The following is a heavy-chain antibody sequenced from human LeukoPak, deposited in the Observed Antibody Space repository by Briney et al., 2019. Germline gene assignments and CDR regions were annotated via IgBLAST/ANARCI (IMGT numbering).Heavy chain of an antibody. J-gene: IGHJ4*02. V-gene: IGHV1-2*02. Sequence: ASVKVSCKASGYTFIGYYLHWVRQAPGQGLEWMGWINPTSGGTNYAQKFQDRVTMTRDTSINTAYMELSRLTSDDTAVYYCAILVGLSTTASYWGQRTLVIVSS. CDR3: AILVGLSTTASY. CDR2: INPTSGGT. CDR1: GYTFIGYY. D-gene: IGHD5/OR15-5a*01.